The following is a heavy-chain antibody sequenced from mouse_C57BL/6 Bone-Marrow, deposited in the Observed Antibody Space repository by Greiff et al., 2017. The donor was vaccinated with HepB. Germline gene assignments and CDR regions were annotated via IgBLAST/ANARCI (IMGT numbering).Heavy chain of an antibody. CDR3: GRCAWFAY. CDR1: GFSFNTYA. CDR2: IRSKSNNYAT. Sequence: EVKLMESGGGLVQPKGSFKLSCAASGFSFNTYAMNWVRQAPGKGLEWVARIRSKSNNYATYYADSVKDRFTISRDDSASMLYLQMNNLKTEDTAMYYCGRCAWFAYWGQGTLVTVSA. J-gene: IGHJ3*01. V-gene: IGHV10-1*01.